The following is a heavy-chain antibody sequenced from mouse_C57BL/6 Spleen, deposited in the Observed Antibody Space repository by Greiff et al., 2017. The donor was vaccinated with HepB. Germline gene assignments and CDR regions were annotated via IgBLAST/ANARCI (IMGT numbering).Heavy chain of an antibody. Sequence: QVQLQQPGAELVMPGASVKLSCKASGYTFTSYWMHWVKQRPGQGLEWIGEIDPSDSYTNYNQKFKGKSTLTVDKSSSTAYIQLSSLTSEDSAVYYYARHQYITTVVATGGFYWFAYRGQGTLVTVSA. CDR3: ARHQYITTVVATGGFYWFAY. V-gene: IGHV1-69*01. CDR2: IDPSDSYT. CDR1: GYTFTSYW. J-gene: IGHJ3*01. D-gene: IGHD1-1*01.